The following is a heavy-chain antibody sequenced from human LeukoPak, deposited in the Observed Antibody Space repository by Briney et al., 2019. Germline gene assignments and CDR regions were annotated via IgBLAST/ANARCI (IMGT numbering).Heavy chain of an antibody. D-gene: IGHD1-26*01. V-gene: IGHV3-23*01. CDR2: VCCSGGST. J-gene: IGHJ4*02. CDR3: AKNGEQLVHFDY. CDR1: GFTFSSYA. Sequence: GGSLRLSCAASGFTFSSYAMSWVRQAPAKGLEWVSGVCCSGGSTYYANSLKGRFTISRDITKNTLYLQMNSLRAEDTAIYYCAKNGEQLVHFDYWGQGTLVTVSS.